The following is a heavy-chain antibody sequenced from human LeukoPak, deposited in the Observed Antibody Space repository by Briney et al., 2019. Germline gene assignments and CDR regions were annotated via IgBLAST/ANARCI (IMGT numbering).Heavy chain of an antibody. CDR2: IYYTRST. D-gene: IGHD3-22*01. CDR1: GGSISSYY. CDR3: ARDSPLGDYDSSGYYSGVDY. Sequence: SETLSLTCTVSGGSISSYYWSWIRQPPGKGLEWIGYIYYTRSTHYNPSLKSRVIISVDTSKNQFSLKLSSVTAADTAVYYCARDSPLGDYDSSGYYSGVDYWGQGTLVTVSS. V-gene: IGHV4-59*12. J-gene: IGHJ4*02.